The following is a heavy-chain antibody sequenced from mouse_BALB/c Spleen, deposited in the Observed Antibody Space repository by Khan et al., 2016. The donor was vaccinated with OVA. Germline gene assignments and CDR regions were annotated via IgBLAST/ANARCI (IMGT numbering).Heavy chain of an antibody. D-gene: IGHD1-1*01. CDR1: GYSITTDYA. CDR3: ARIYGGDFDY. CDR2: ISYSGNT. V-gene: IGHV3-2*02. Sequence: EVQLQESGPGLVKPSQSLSLTCTVTGYSITTDYAWNWIRQFPGSKLEWMGHISYSGNTKYTPSLKSRISIPRDTSKNQFFLQLKSVTTEDTARYYCARIYGGDFDYWGQGTTLTVSS. J-gene: IGHJ2*01.